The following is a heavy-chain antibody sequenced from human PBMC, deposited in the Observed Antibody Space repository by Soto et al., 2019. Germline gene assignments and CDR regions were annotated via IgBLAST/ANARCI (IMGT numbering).Heavy chain of an antibody. CDR2: IDPSDSYT. D-gene: IGHD5-18*01. CDR3: ARTSMQSRGYSYGHGGMDV. V-gene: IGHV5-10-1*01. J-gene: IGHJ6*02. CDR1: GYSFTRYW. Sequence: GESLKISCKGSGYSFTRYWISWVRQMPGKGLEWMGRIDPSDSYTNYSPSFQGHVTISADKSISTAYLQWSSLKASDTAMYYCARTSMQSRGYSYGHGGMDVWGQGATVTVSS.